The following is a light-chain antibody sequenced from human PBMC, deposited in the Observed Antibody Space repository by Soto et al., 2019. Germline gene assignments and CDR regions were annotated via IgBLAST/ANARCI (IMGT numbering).Light chain of an antibody. V-gene: IGKV3-20*01. CDR1: QSVYSSY. CDR3: QQYDSSSYT. J-gene: IGKJ2*01. Sequence: EIVLTQSPGTLSLSPGERATLSCRASQSVYSSYVAWYQQKPGQAPRLLIYDASSRATGIPDRFSGSGSGTDFTLTISRLEPEDCAVYYCQQYDSSSYTFGQGTKLEIK. CDR2: DAS.